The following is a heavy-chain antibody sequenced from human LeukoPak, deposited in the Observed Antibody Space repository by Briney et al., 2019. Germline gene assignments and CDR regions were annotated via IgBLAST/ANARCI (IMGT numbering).Heavy chain of an antibody. D-gene: IGHD5-24*01. Sequence: ASVKVSCKASGGTFSSYAISWVRQAPGQGLEWMGGIIPIFGTANYAQKFQGRVTITADESTSTAYMELSSLRSEDTAVYYCVRASPFGYTGYSFDYWGQGTLVTVSS. CDR3: VRASPFGYTGYSFDY. CDR1: GGTFSSYA. V-gene: IGHV1-69*13. CDR2: IIPIFGTA. J-gene: IGHJ4*02.